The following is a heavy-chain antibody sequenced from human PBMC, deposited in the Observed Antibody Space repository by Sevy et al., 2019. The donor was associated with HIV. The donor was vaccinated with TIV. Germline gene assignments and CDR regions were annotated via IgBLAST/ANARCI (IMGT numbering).Heavy chain of an antibody. Sequence: GGSLRLSCAVSGFSFNIYSMSWVRQAPGKGLEWVSTLSFGCGKINYADSVKGRFIISRDDSKNTLYLQMNSLRVEDTAVYFCAREGCTRPHDYWGQGTLVTVSS. D-gene: IGHD2-8*01. CDR2: LSFGCGKI. CDR1: GFSFNIYS. J-gene: IGHJ4*02. V-gene: IGHV3-23*01. CDR3: AREGCTRPHDY.